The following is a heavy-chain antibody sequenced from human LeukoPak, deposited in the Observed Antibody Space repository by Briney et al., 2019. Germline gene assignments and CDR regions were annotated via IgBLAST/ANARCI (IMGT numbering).Heavy chain of an antibody. CDR3: AKDYYDSSGYHYFYYYYYYMEV. Sequence: GGSLRLSCAASGFTFSSCAMSWVRQAPGKGLEWVSAISGSGGYTFYSDSVKGRFTISRDNSKNTLYLQMNSLRAEDTAVYYCAKDYYDSSGYHYFYYYYYYMEVWGKGTTVTISS. CDR1: GFTFSSCA. CDR2: ISGSGGYT. V-gene: IGHV3-23*01. J-gene: IGHJ6*03. D-gene: IGHD3-22*01.